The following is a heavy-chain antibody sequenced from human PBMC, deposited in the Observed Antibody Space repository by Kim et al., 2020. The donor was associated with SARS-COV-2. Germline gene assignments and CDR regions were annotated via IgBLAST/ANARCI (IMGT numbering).Heavy chain of an antibody. CDR3: ARGWPRSTILGEGWFDP. Sequence: SETLSLTCTVSGGSISSYYWSWIRQPPGKGLEWIGYIYYSGSTNYNPSLKSRVTISVDTSKNQFSLKLSSVTAADTAVYYCARGWPRSTILGEGWFDPWGQGTLVTVSS. D-gene: IGHD3-3*01. CDR1: GGSISSYY. V-gene: IGHV4-59*13. J-gene: IGHJ5*02. CDR2: IYYSGST.